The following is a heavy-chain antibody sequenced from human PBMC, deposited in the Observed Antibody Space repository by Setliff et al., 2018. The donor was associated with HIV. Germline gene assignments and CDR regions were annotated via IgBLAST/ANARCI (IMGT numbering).Heavy chain of an antibody. CDR3: TGWGSGWPQNY. Sequence: LRLSCAASGFTFSNSWMTWVRQAPGKGLEWVANIKKDGSDKFYVDSVKGRFAISRDDSKNTAFLQMNSLKSEDTAVYYCTGWGSGWPQNYWGQGTLVTVSS. CDR2: IKKDGSDK. V-gene: IGHV3-7*03. CDR1: GFTFSNSW. J-gene: IGHJ4*02. D-gene: IGHD6-19*01.